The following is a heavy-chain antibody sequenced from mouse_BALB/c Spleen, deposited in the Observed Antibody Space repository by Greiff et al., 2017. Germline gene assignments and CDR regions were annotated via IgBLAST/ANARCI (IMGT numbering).Heavy chain of an antibody. CDR3: ARNYEYDRDYYAMDY. Sequence: VQLQQSGPELVKPGASVKMSCKASGYTFTSYVMHWVKQKPGQGLEWIGYINPYNDGTKYNEKFKGKATLTSDKSSSTAYMELSSLTSEDSAVYYCARNYEYDRDYYAMDYWGQGTSVTVSS. V-gene: IGHV1-14*01. D-gene: IGHD2-4*01. CDR2: INPYNDGT. J-gene: IGHJ4*01. CDR1: GYTFTSYV.